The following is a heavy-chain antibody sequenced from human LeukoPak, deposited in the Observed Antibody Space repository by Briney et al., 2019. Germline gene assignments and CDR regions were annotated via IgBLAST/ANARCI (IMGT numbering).Heavy chain of an antibody. CDR3: ARDQIEAPDY. V-gene: IGHV3-48*04. CDR1: GFTFSSYS. CDR2: ISSGSSTI. J-gene: IGHJ4*02. Sequence: GGSLRLSCAASGFTFSSYSMNWVRQAPGKGLEWVSYISSGSSTIYYADSVKGRFTISRDNAKNSLYLQMDSLRVEDTAVYYCARDQIEAPDYWGQGTLVTVSS.